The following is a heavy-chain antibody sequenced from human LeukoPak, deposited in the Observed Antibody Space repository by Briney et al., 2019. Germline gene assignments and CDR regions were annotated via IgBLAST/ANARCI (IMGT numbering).Heavy chain of an antibody. V-gene: IGHV1-2*02. CDR2: INPNSGGT. Sequence: ASVKVSCKTSGYTFTGYYMHWERQAPGQGLEWMGWINPNSGGTNYAQKFQCRVTMTRDTSISTAYMELSRLRSDDTAVYYCASQTNYYDSSGRFDYWGQGTLVTVSS. CDR1: GYTFTGYY. J-gene: IGHJ4*02. D-gene: IGHD3-22*01. CDR3: ASQTNYYDSSGRFDY.